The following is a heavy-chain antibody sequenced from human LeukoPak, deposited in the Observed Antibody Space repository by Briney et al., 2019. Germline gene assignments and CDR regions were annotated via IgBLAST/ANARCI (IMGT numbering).Heavy chain of an antibody. CDR2: IKKDGSEK. D-gene: IGHD2-21*02. CDR1: GFSVSAHS. J-gene: IGHJ4*02. V-gene: IGHV3-7*01. Sequence: GGSLRLSCVPSGFSVSAHSLSWVRQAPGKGLEWVAKIKKDGSEKDYVDSVKGRFTISRDDAKGSLYLQLNSLRVEDTAVYYCARGFQSGDSPVWGQGTLVTVSS. CDR3: ARGFQSGDSPV.